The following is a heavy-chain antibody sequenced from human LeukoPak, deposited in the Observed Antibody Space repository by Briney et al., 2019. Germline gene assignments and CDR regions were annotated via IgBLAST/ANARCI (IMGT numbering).Heavy chain of an antibody. Sequence: GGSLRLSCAASGFTVSSNYMTWVRQAPGKGLEWASVIYSGGNTYYADSVKGRFSISRDNSKNTVYLQMNSLRAEDTAVYYCARLVTGTTVINSGWLDPWGQGTLVTVSS. CDR3: ARLVTGTTVINSGWLDP. D-gene: IGHD4-23*01. J-gene: IGHJ5*02. CDR1: GFTVSSNY. V-gene: IGHV3-66*04. CDR2: IYSGGNT.